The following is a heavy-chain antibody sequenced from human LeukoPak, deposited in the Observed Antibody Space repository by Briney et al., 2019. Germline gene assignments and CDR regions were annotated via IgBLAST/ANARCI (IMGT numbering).Heavy chain of an antibody. D-gene: IGHD6-6*01. V-gene: IGHV4-39*01. CDR3: ARHGVSIAARPYY. Sequence: SETLSLTCTVSGGAISSSSYYWGWIRRPPGKGLEWFGSIYYSGSTYYNPSLKSRVTISVDTSKNQFSLKLSSVTAADTAVYYCARHGVSIAARPYYWGQGTLVTVSS. CDR1: GGAISSSSYY. CDR2: IYYSGST. J-gene: IGHJ4*02.